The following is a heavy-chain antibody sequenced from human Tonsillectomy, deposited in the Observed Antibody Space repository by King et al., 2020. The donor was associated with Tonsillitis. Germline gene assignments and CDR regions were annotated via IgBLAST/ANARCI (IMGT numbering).Heavy chain of an antibody. CDR1: GFTFSSHG. Sequence: LVESGGGVVQPGRSLRLSCAASGFTFSSHGMYWVRQAPGKGLEWVAVISYDEMNKYYADSVKGRFTISRDNSKNTLYLQMNSLRAEDTAVYYCAPSVAAAGTVYWGQGTLVTVSS. D-gene: IGHD6-13*01. V-gene: IGHV3-30*03. CDR2: ISYDEMNK. CDR3: APSVAAAGTVY. J-gene: IGHJ4*02.